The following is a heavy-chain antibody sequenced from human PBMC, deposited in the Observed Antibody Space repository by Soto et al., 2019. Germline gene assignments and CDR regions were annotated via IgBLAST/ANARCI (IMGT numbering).Heavy chain of an antibody. D-gene: IGHD6-19*01. CDR1: GFALSSSW. CDR3: ARGPRGWYGFDY. CDR2: INFDGSST. Sequence: EVQLVESGGGLVQPGGSLRLSCAGSGFALSSSWMHWVRQDPGKGLVWASRINFDGSSTDYADSVRGRFTISRDNAKNTLYLEMNSLRADDTAVYHCARGPRGWYGFDYWGQGTLVSVSS. J-gene: IGHJ4*02. V-gene: IGHV3-74*01.